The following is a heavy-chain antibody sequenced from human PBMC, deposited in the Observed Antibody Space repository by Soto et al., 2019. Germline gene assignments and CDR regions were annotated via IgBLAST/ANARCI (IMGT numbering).Heavy chain of an antibody. CDR2: MWYDGSNK. D-gene: IGHD5-12*01. CDR1: GFTFSSYG. V-gene: IGHV3-33*01. CDR3: ARGAGRGYSGYDFDY. Sequence: QVQLVESGGGVVQPGRSLRLSCAASGFTFSSYGMHWVRQAPGKGLEWVAVMWYDGSNKYYADSVKGRFTISRDNSKNTLYLQMNSLRAEDTAVYYCARGAGRGYSGYDFDYWGQGTLVTVSS. J-gene: IGHJ4*02.